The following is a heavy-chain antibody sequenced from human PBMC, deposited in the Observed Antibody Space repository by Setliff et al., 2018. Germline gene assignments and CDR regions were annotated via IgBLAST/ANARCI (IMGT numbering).Heavy chain of an antibody. D-gene: IGHD3-16*01. V-gene: IGHV3-48*04. CDR2: ITSSGTTT. Sequence: PGGSLRLSCTTSGFTFFSYTMNWVRQAPGKGLEWVSYITSSGTTTFYTDSVKGRFAISRDNARNSLYLQMNSLRVEDTAVYYCARDSTWYWYFDLWGRGTLVTVSS. CDR1: GFTFFSYT. J-gene: IGHJ2*01. CDR3: ARDSTWYWYFDL.